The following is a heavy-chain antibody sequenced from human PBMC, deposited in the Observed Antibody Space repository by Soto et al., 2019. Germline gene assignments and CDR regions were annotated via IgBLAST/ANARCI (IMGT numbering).Heavy chain of an antibody. V-gene: IGHV4-34*01. CDR2: INHSGST. J-gene: IGHJ6*02. D-gene: IGHD5-12*01. CDR1: GGSFSGYY. Sequence: SETLSLTCAVYGGSFSGYYWSWIRQPPGKGLEWIGEINHSGSTNYNPSLKSRVTISVDTSKNQFSLKLSSVTAADTAVYYCARASTRGYSGYELHWLVRGGVYYGMDVWGQGTTVTVSS. CDR3: ARASTRGYSGYELHWLVRGGVYYGMDV.